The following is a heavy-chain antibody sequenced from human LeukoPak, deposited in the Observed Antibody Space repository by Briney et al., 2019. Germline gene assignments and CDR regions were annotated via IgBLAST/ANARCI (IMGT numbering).Heavy chain of an antibody. D-gene: IGHD6-19*01. CDR3: AKDIGGIAVAGTLDY. CDR1: GFTFDDYA. J-gene: IGHJ4*02. CDR2: ISWNSGSI. Sequence: GRSLRLSCAASGFTFDDYAMHWVRQAPGKGLEWVSGISWNSGSIGYADSVKGRFTISRDNAKNSLYLQMNSLRAEDTALYYCAKDIGGIAVAGTLDYWGQGTLVTVSS. V-gene: IGHV3-9*01.